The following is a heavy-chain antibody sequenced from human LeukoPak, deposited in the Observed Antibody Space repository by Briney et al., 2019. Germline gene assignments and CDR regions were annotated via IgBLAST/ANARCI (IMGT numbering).Heavy chain of an antibody. V-gene: IGHV1-2*02. Sequence: ASVKVSCKASGYTFTVYYMHGVRQAPGQGLEWMGWINPNSGGTNYAQKFQGRVTMTRDTSISTAYMELSRLRSDDTAVYYCERYGPVGDYYYYYYGMDVWGQGTTVTVSS. J-gene: IGHJ6*02. CDR2: INPNSGGT. CDR3: ERYGPVGDYYYYYYGMDV. CDR1: GYTFTVYY. D-gene: IGHD4-17*01.